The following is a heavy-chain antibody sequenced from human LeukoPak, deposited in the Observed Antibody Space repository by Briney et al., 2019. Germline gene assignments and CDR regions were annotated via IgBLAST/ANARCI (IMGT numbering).Heavy chain of an antibody. CDR3: ARVPNYYDSSGYYNID. V-gene: IGHV4-30-4*07. CDR1: GGSISSGGYS. J-gene: IGHJ4*02. CDR2: IYYSGST. D-gene: IGHD3-22*01. Sequence: KASETLSLTCTVSGGSISSGGYSWSWIRQPPGKGLEWIGYIYYSGSTYYNPSLKSRVTISVDTSKNQFSLKLSSVTAADTAVYYCARVPNYYDSSGYYNIDWGQGTLVTVSS.